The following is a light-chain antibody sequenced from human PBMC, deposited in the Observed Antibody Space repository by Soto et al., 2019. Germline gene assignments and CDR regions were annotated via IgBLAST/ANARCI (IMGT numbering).Light chain of an antibody. CDR1: QSISTY. V-gene: IGKV1-39*01. J-gene: IGKJ3*01. CDR3: QQSYSNPFT. CDR2: APS. Sequence: DIQMTQSPSSLSASVGDRVTITCRASQSISTYVNWYQQKPGKAPKFLMYAPSTLESGVPSRFSGSGSGTVFTLTISNLQPEDFATYYCQQSYSNPFTFGPGTTVHIK.